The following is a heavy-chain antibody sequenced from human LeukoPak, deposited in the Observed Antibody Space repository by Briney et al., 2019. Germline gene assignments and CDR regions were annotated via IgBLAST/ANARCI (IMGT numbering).Heavy chain of an antibody. Sequence: ASVKVSCKASGYTFTGYGISWVRQAPGQGLEWMGWISAYNGNTNYAQKLQGRVTMTTDTSTSTAYMELRSLRSDDTAVYYCARDTRGPSHCSSTSCPGGYWGQGTLVTVSS. CDR2: ISAYNGNT. V-gene: IGHV1-18*01. CDR1: GYTFTGYG. D-gene: IGHD2-2*01. CDR3: ARDTRGPSHCSSTSCPGGY. J-gene: IGHJ4*02.